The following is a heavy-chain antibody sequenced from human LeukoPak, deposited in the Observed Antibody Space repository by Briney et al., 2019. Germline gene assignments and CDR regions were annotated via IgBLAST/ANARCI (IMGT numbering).Heavy chain of an antibody. CDR3: ARAWEMATIESYFDY. CDR1: GGSFSGYY. J-gene: IGHJ4*02. Sequence: PSETLSLTCAVYGGSFSGYYWSWIRQPPGKGLEWIGEINHSGSTNYNPSLKSRVTISVDTSKNQFSLKLSSVTAADTAVYYCARAWEMATIESYFDYWGQGTLVTVSS. CDR2: INHSGST. D-gene: IGHD5-24*01. V-gene: IGHV4-34*01.